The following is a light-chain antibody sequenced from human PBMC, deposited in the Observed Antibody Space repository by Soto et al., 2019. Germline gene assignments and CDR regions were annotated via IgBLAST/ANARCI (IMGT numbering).Light chain of an antibody. CDR2: VAS. CDR1: RYIRTA. V-gene: IGKV1-6*01. Sequence: IQMTQAPSSLSASVVDRVTITCRASRYIRTALSWYQHRPGQAPKVLICVASSLQSGVPSRFSGSGYGADFTLTISSLQPEDFATYYCLQDYNYPWKFGQGTKVDIK. CDR3: LQDYNYPWK. J-gene: IGKJ1*01.